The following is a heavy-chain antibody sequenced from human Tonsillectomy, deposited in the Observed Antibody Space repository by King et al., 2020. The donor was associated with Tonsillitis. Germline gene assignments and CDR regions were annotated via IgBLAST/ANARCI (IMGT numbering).Heavy chain of an antibody. J-gene: IGHJ2*01. CDR3: ARRAAYSNYAACWSFDL. CDR2: IYYSGST. CDR1: GGSINSSSYY. Sequence: QLQESGPGLVKPSETLSLTCTVSGGSINSSSYYWGWIRQPPGKGLEWIGSIYYSGSTYYNPSLKSRVTISVDTSKNQFSLKLSSLTAADTAVYYCARRAAYSNYAACWSFDLWGRGTLVTVSS. D-gene: IGHD4-11*01. V-gene: IGHV4-39*01.